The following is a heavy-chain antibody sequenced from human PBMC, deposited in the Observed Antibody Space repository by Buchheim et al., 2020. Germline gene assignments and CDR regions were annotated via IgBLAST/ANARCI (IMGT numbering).Heavy chain of an antibody. CDR1: GFTFSSYA. Sequence: EVQLVESGGGLVQPGGSLRLSCAASGFTFSSYAMSWVRQAPGKGLEWVSAISGSGGSTYYADSVKGRFTISRDNSKNTLYLQMNSLRAEDTAVYYCAKGQTYYDFWSGYLDYYYMDVWGKGTT. V-gene: IGHV3-23*04. CDR2: ISGSGGST. J-gene: IGHJ6*03. D-gene: IGHD3-3*01. CDR3: AKGQTYYDFWSGYLDYYYMDV.